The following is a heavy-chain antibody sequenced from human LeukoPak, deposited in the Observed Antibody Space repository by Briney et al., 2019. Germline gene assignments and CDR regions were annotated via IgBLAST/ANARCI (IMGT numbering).Heavy chain of an antibody. Sequence: SLRLSCSASGFTFTRYGMHWVRQPPAQGLEWVADLSYDGFTNYYPDSVNDRFTVSRVNSENTLYMQMNSLRADDTAVYYCAKKAAPVGAIRAAFDYWGQGTLVTVSS. CDR2: LSYDGFTN. CDR1: GFTFTRYG. V-gene: IGHV3-30*18. CDR3: AKKAAPVGAIRAAFDY. J-gene: IGHJ4*02. D-gene: IGHD2-21*01.